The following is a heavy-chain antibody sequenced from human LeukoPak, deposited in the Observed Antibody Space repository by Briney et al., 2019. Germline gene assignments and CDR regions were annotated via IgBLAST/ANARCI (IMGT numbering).Heavy chain of an antibody. J-gene: IGHJ4*02. V-gene: IGHV1-3*01. Sequence: ASVKISCKAHGYTFTNYFIHWVRQAPGQRLEWMGRINAGNGETQYSQKFQGRVTVTSDTSASTADMELSSLRSEGTAMYYCARLNIGSYYFDYWGQGTLVTVSS. CDR1: GYTFTNYF. CDR2: INAGNGET. CDR3: ARLNIGSYYFDY. D-gene: IGHD2/OR15-2a*01.